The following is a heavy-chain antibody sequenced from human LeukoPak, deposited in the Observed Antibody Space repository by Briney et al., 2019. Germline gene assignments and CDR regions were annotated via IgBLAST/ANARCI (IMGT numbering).Heavy chain of an antibody. J-gene: IGHJ4*02. CDR3: ARSGYNWNDVIFFDY. Sequence: GGSLRLSCAASGFTFSGYTMNWVRQAPGKGLEWVSSISSSSSIYYADSVKGRFTISRDNAKNSLYLQMHSLRAEDTAVYYCARSGYNWNDVIFFDYWGQGTLVTVSS. D-gene: IGHD1-1*01. CDR2: ISSSSSI. V-gene: IGHV3-69-1*01. CDR1: GFTFSGYT.